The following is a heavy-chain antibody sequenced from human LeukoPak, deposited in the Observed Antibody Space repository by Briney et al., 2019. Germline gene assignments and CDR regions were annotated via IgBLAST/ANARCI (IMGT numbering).Heavy chain of an antibody. CDR1: GGSISSYF. V-gene: IGHV4-4*07. CDR2: IYSSGTT. Sequence: SETLSLTCTVSGGSISSYFWSWIRQPAGKGLEWIGRIYSSGTTNYNTSLKSRVTMSVDTSKNQFSLNLSSVTAADTAVYYCAREGGTYRSLDYWGQETLVTVSS. CDR3: AREGGTYRSLDY. J-gene: IGHJ4*02. D-gene: IGHD1-26*01.